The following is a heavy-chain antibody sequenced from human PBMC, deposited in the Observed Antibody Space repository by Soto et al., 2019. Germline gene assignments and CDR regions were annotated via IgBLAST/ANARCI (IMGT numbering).Heavy chain of an antibody. CDR1: GFIVSSSM. CDR3: ARDWSFAFDN. Sequence: LCRASCGFIVSSSMVNWVRQAPGKGLEWISYIGSDIYYADSVKGRFTTSRDMAKNSLYLQLNSLRAEDSAVYYCARDWSFAFDNWGQGTLVTVSP. V-gene: IGHV3-21*05. J-gene: IGHJ4*02. CDR2: IGSDI.